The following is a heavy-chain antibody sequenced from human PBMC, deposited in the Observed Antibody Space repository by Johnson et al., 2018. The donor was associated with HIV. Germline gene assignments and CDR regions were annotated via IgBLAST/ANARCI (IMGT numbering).Heavy chain of an antibody. CDR2: VSYDGSNK. Sequence: QVQLVESGGGVVQPGRSLRLSCAASGFTFSSYAMHWVRKAPGKGLEWVAVVSYDGSNKYYADSVKGRFTISRDNSKNTLYLQMNSLRADDTAVYYCARVASIALRPDAFDIWGQGTMVTVSS. J-gene: IGHJ3*02. V-gene: IGHV3-30*04. CDR1: GFTFSSYA. CDR3: ARVASIALRPDAFDI. D-gene: IGHD6-6*01.